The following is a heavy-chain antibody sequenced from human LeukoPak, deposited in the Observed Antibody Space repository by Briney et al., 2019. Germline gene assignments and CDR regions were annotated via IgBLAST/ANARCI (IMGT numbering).Heavy chain of an antibody. J-gene: IGHJ4*02. CDR2: MNPNSGNT. Sequence: ASVKVSRKASGGTFSSYAINWVRQATGQGLEWMGWMNPNSGNTGYAQKFQGRVTMTRNTSISTAYMELSSLRSEDTAVYYCARRRITMIVPYYFDYWGQGTLVTVSS. V-gene: IGHV1-8*02. D-gene: IGHD3-22*01. CDR3: ARRRITMIVPYYFDY. CDR1: GGTFSSYA.